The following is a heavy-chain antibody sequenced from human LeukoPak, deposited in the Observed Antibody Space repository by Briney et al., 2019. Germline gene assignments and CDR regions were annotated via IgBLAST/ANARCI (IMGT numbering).Heavy chain of an antibody. CDR2: IIPIFGTA. V-gene: IGHV1-69*13. CDR1: GGTFISYA. CDR3: ARGIAVAYNWFDP. J-gene: IGHJ5*02. Sequence: GASVKVSCKASGGTFISYAISWVRQAPGQGREGMGGIIPIFGTANYAQKFQGRVTITADESTSTAYMELSSLRSEDTAVYYCARGIAVAYNWFDPWGQGTLVTVSS. D-gene: IGHD6-19*01.